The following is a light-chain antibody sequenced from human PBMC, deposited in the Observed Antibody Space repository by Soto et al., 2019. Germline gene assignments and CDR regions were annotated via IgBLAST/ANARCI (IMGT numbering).Light chain of an antibody. Sequence: QSVLTLPASVSGSPGQSITISCTGTSSDIGGYNYVSWYQQHPGKVPKIIIFEVTTRPSGVSNRFSGSKSGNTASLTISGLQDDDEADYYCSSFTSTTTLYVFGNGTKVTVL. CDR1: SSDIGGYNY. CDR3: SSFTSTTTLYV. V-gene: IGLV2-14*01. CDR2: EVT. J-gene: IGLJ1*01.